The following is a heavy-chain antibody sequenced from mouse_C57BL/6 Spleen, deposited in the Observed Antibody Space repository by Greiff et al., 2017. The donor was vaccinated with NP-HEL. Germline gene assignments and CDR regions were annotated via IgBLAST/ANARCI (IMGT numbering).Heavy chain of an antibody. Sequence: QVTLKESGPGILQPSQTLSLTCSFSGFSLSTFGMGVGWIRQPSGKGLEWLAHIWWDDDKYYNPALKSRLTISKDTSKNQVFLKIANVDTADTATYYCARMGTAYYGSYWYFDVWGTGTTVTVSS. D-gene: IGHD1-1*01. V-gene: IGHV8-8*01. J-gene: IGHJ1*03. CDR1: GFSLSTFGMG. CDR3: ARMGTAYYGSYWYFDV. CDR2: IWWDDDK.